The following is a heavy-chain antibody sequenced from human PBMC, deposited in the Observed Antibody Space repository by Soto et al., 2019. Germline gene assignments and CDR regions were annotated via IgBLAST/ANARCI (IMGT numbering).Heavy chain of an antibody. CDR1: GGSISSGGYY. V-gene: IGHV4-31*03. CDR3: ARATGGSGAYWAWFDP. CDR2: IYYSGST. Sequence: SETLSLTCTVSGGSISSGGYYWSWIRQHPGKGLEWIGYIYYSGSTYYNPSLKSRVTISVDTSKNQFSLKLSSVTAADTAVYYCARATGGSGAYWAWFDPWGQGSLVTVS. J-gene: IGHJ5*02. D-gene: IGHD2-15*01.